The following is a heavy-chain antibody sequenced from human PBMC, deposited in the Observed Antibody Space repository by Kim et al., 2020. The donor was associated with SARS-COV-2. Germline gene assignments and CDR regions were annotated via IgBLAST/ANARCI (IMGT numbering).Heavy chain of an antibody. V-gene: IGHV4-30-4*01. CDR1: GGSVSSGDYY. Sequence: SETLSLTCTVSGGSVSSGDYYWSWIRQPPGKGLEWIGYIYYSGSTYYNPSLKSRVTISVDTSKNQFSLKLSSVTAAATAVYYCARDCSGGSCYSGDAAFDNWGQGTLVTVSS. J-gene: IGHJ3*02. D-gene: IGHD2-15*01. CDR2: IYYSGST. CDR3: ARDCSGGSCYSGDAAFDN.